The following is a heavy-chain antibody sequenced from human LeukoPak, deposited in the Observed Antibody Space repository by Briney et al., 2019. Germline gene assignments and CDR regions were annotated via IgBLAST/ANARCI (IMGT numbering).Heavy chain of an antibody. J-gene: IGHJ4*02. CDR3: AREGGPYRPLDY. CDR1: GGSITTTNY. CDR2: DNHQGST. Sequence: SETLSLTCGVSGGSITTTNYSSCVRQPPGKGLEWIGEDNHQGSTNYNPSFMGRVAISVVMSENHISLPLTSVAASDTAVYYCAREGGPYRPLDYSGQGTLVTVSS. V-gene: IGHV4-4*02.